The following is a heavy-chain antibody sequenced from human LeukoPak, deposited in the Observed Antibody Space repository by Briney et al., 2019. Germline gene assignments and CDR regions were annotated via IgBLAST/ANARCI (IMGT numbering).Heavy chain of an antibody. CDR1: GFTFSSYA. CDR2: ISYDGSNK. Sequence: GGSLRLSCAASGFTFSSYAMHWVRQAPGKGPEWVAVISYDGSNKYYADSVKGRFTISRDNSKNTLYLQMNSLRAEDTAVYYCARAYYDSSGYLDYWGQGTLVTVSS. CDR3: ARAYYDSSGYLDY. V-gene: IGHV3-30*04. D-gene: IGHD3-22*01. J-gene: IGHJ4*02.